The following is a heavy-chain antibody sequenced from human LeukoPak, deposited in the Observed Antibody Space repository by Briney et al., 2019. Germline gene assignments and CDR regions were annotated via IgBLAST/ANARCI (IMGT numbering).Heavy chain of an antibody. Sequence: PGGSLRLSCAASGFTFSNAWMSWVRQAPGKGLEWVGRIKSKTDGGTTDYAAPVKGRFTISRDDSKNTLYLQMNSLKTEDTAVYYCTTLPVLLWFGEQLAYWGQGTLVTVSA. CDR2: IKSKTDGGTT. J-gene: IGHJ4*02. V-gene: IGHV3-15*01. D-gene: IGHD3-10*01. CDR1: GFTFSNAW. CDR3: TTLPVLLWFGEQLAY.